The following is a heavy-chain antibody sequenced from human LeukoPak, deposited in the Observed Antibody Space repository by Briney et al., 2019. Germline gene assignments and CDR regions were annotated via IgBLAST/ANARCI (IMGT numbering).Heavy chain of an antibody. CDR1: GFTFSSYG. Sequence: GGSLRLSCAASGFTFSSYGMSWVRQAPGKGLEWVSAISGSGGSTYYADSVKGRFTISRDTSKNTLYLQMNSLRAEDTAVYYCAKGGGSGSYYTTFPDYWGQGTLVTVSP. V-gene: IGHV3-23*01. J-gene: IGHJ4*02. CDR2: ISGSGGST. D-gene: IGHD3-10*01. CDR3: AKGGGSGSYYTTFPDY.